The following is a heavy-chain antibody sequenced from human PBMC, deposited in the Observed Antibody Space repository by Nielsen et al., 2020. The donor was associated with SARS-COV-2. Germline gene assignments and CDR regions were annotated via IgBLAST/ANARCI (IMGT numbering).Heavy chain of an antibody. D-gene: IGHD3-10*01. V-gene: IGHV7-4-1*02. CDR3: ASAGVTLVRGDYSYYYMDV. J-gene: IGHJ6*03. Sequence: WVRQAPGQGLEWMGWINPNTGNPTYAQDFTGRFVFSVDPSVSTAYLQISSLTAEDTAVYYCASAGVTLVRGDYSYYYMDVWGKGTTVTVSS. CDR2: INPNTGNP.